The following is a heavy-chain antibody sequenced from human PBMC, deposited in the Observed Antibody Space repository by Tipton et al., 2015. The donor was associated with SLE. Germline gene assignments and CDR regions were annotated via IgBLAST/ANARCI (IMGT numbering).Heavy chain of an antibody. Sequence: LRLSCTVSGGSISSYYWSWIRQPPGKGLEWIGYIYYSGSTNYNPSLKGRVTISVDTSKNQFSLKLSSVTAADTAVYYRARVPAVYYYYMDVWGKGTTVTVSS. CDR3: ARVPAVYYYYMDV. CDR2: IYYSGST. V-gene: IGHV4-59*01. D-gene: IGHD2-2*01. CDR1: GGSISSYY. J-gene: IGHJ6*03.